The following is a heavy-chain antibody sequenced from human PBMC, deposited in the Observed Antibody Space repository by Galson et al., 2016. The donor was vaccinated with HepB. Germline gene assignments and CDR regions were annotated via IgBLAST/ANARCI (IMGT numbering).Heavy chain of an antibody. Sequence: SLRLSCAASGFNFSSYWMTWFRQAPGKGLEWVANIKHDGSETWYVDSMRGRFPITRDNAKNSLYLQMNSLRVEDTAVYYCARAGDRSGYFQLRWFDPWGQGTLVTVSS. CDR3: ARAGDRSGYFQLRWFDP. V-gene: IGHV3-7*01. D-gene: IGHD3-22*01. CDR1: GFNFSSYW. CDR2: IKHDGSET. J-gene: IGHJ5*02.